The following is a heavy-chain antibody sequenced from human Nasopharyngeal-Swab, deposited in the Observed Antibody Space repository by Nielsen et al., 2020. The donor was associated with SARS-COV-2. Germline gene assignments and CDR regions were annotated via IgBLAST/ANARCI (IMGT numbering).Heavy chain of an antibody. J-gene: IGHJ4*02. CDR1: GFTFSSYG. Sequence: GESLKISCAASGFTFSSYGMHWVRQAPGKGLEWVAVIWYDGSNKYYADSVKGRFTISRDNSKNTLYLQMNSLRAEDTAVYYCARELLGWGSSGYYDYWGQGTLVTVSS. D-gene: IGHD3-22*01. CDR3: ARELLGWGSSGYYDY. CDR2: IWYDGSNK. V-gene: IGHV3-33*01.